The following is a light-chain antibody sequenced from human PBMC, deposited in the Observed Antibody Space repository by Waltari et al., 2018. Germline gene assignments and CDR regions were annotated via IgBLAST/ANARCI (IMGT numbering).Light chain of an antibody. CDR3: QQYGSSRYT. J-gene: IGKJ2*01. Sequence: EIVLTQSPGTLSLSPGERATLSCRASQSVSSIYLVWYQQKPGQAPRLLISGASSRATGIPDRFSGSGSGTDFTLSITRLEPEDFAVYYCQQYGSSRYTFGQGTKLEIK. CDR2: GAS. V-gene: IGKV3-20*01. CDR1: QSVSSIY.